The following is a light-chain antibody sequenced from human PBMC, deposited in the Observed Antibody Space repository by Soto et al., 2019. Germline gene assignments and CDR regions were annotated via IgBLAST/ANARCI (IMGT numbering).Light chain of an antibody. CDR2: DVS. CDR3: SSYTSSSTHYV. Sequence: QSALTQPASVSGSPGQSITISCTGTSSDVGGYNYVSWYQQHPGKAPKLMIYDVSNRPSGVSNRFSGSKSGNTASLTISGLQAEDEADYNCSSYTSSSTHYVFGTGTKVTVL. V-gene: IGLV2-14*01. CDR1: SSDVGGYNY. J-gene: IGLJ1*01.